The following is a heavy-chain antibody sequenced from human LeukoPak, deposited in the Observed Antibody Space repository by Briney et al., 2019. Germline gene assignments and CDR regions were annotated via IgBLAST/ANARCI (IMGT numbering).Heavy chain of an antibody. D-gene: IGHD1-14*01. CDR3: AKHRRSGYGMDV. CDR2: ISGSGGST. Sequence: GGSLRLSCAASGFTFSSYAMSWVRQAPGKGLEWVSAISGSGGSTYYADSVKGRFTISRDNAKNSLYLQMNSLRAEDTAVYYCAKHRRSGYGMDVWGQGTTVTVSS. J-gene: IGHJ6*02. V-gene: IGHV3-23*01. CDR1: GFTFSSYA.